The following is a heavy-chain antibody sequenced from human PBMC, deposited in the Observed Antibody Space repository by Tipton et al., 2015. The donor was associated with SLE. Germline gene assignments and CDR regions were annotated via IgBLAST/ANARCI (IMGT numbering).Heavy chain of an antibody. CDR2: INTDGSIT. CDR1: GFTLSNYW. V-gene: IGHV3-74*01. D-gene: IGHD6-19*01. J-gene: IGHJ4*02. Sequence: SLRLSCTASGFTLSNYWIHWVRQVPGKGLLWVSRINTDGSITSYADSVKGRFAISRDNAKNTLYLQMNSLRAEDTALYYCARDGLVAGLDYWGQGTLVTVSS. CDR3: ARDGLVAGLDY.